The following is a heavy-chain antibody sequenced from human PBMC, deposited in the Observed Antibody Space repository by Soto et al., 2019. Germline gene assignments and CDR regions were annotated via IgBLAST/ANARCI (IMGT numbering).Heavy chain of an antibody. D-gene: IGHD3-10*01. CDR3: ARVSGVYPGSWFDP. CDR1: GYTFTSYG. CDR2: ISAYNGNT. Sequence: ASVKVSCKASGYTFTSYGISWVRQAPGQGLEWMGWISAYNGNTNYAQKLQGRVTMTTDTSTSTGYMELRSLRSDDTAVYYCARVSGVYPGSWFDPWGQGTLVTVSS. V-gene: IGHV1-18*01. J-gene: IGHJ5*02.